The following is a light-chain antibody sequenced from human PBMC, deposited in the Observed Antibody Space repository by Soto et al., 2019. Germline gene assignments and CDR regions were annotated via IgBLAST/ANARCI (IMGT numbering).Light chain of an antibody. CDR2: EVS. J-gene: IGLJ1*01. Sequence: QSVLTQPASVSGSPGQSITISCTGTSSDVGGYNFVSWYQHHPGKAPKLVIFEVSVRPSGVSTRFSGSKSGNTASLTISGLQAEDEAEYYCSSYTSSSTYVFGTGTKLTVL. CDR1: SSDVGGYNF. CDR3: SSYTSSSTYV. V-gene: IGLV2-14*01.